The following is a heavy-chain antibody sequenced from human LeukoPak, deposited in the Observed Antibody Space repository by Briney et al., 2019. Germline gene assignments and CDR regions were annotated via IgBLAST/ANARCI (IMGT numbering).Heavy chain of an antibody. V-gene: IGHV3-23*01. CDR1: GFTFSNYA. J-gene: IGHJ3*01. Sequence: GGSLRLSCAGSGFTFSNYAMSWVRQAPGKGLEWVSVISGNGDTTYYADSVKGRFTISRDNSKNTLYLQMNSLRAEDTAIYSCAKDYRGSGYFFDVWGQGTMVAVSS. CDR2: ISGNGDTT. D-gene: IGHD3-3*01. CDR3: AKDYRGSGYFFDV.